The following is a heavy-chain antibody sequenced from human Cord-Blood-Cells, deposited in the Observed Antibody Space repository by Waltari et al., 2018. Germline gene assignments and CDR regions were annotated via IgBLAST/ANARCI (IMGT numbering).Heavy chain of an antibody. Sequence: EVQLVESGGGLIQPGGSLRLPRAASGFTVSSNYMVRVRQAPGKGLECVSVIYSGGSTYYADSVKGRFTISRDNSKNTLYLQMNSLRAEDTAVYYCARFTYGDAFDIWGQGTMVTVSS. V-gene: IGHV3-53*01. CDR2: IYSGGST. D-gene: IGHD4-17*01. J-gene: IGHJ3*02. CDR3: ARFTYGDAFDI. CDR1: GFTVSSNY.